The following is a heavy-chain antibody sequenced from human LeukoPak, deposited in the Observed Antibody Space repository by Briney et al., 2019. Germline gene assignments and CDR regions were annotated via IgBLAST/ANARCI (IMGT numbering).Heavy chain of an antibody. CDR3: ARASDPWLQLT. D-gene: IGHD5-24*01. V-gene: IGHV3-7*05. CDR2: IKQDGSEK. J-gene: IGHJ5*02. Sequence: GGTLRPSCAASGFTFSNYWMIWVRPAPGKGLEWVGNIKQDGSEKRYADSVRGRFSISRDNAQTSLYLQMNSLRAEDTAVYYCARASDPWLQLTWGQGTLVTVSS. CDR1: GFTFSNYW.